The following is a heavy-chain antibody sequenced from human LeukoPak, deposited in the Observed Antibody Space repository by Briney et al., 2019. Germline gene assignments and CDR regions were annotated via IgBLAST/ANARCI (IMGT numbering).Heavy chain of an antibody. D-gene: IGHD7-27*01. CDR1: GGSVNSYY. Sequence: SETLSLTCSVSGGSVNSYYWSWIRQPPGKGLEWIGYIYATGRTNYNPSLKSRVTISVDTSKNQFSLKLSSVTAADTAVYYCAKILGSGVWYGFDIWGQGTMVTVSS. CDR3: AKILGSGVWYGFDI. J-gene: IGHJ3*02. CDR2: IYATGRT. V-gene: IGHV4-4*09.